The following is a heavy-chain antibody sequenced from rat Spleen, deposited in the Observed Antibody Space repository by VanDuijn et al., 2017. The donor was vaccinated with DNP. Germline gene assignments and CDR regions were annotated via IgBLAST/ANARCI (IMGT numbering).Heavy chain of an antibody. V-gene: IGHV5-7*01. D-gene: IGHD1-7*01. CDR3: ATSSYYGYDYGFGY. Sequence: EVQLVESGGGLVKPGGSLKLSCVASGFTFRDYDMAWVRQAPQRGLEWVTTITYVGTITYYRDSVRGRFTISRDYARSTLYLQMDSLRSEDTATYYCATSSYYGYDYGFGYWGQGTLVTVSS. J-gene: IGHJ3*01. CDR2: ITYVGTIT. CDR1: GFTFRDYD.